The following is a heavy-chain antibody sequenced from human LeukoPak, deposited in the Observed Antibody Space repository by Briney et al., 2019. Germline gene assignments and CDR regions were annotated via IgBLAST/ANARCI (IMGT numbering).Heavy chain of an antibody. CDR3: ARSDFWSGYRYFDY. D-gene: IGHD3-3*01. V-gene: IGHV4-34*01. CDR1: GGSFSGYY. CDR2: INHSGST. Sequence: SETLSLTCAVYGGSFSGYYWSWIRQPPGKGLEWIGEINHSGSTNYNPSLKSRVTISVDTSKNQFSLKLSSVTAADTAVYCCARSDFWSGYRYFDYWGQGTLVTVSS. J-gene: IGHJ4*02.